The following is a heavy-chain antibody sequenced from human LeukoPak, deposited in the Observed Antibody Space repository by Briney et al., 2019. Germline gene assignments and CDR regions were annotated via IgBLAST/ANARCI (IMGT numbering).Heavy chain of an antibody. V-gene: IGHV4-59*01. CDR1: GGSISPYY. CDR3: ATQQWIGTFHY. J-gene: IGHJ4*02. D-gene: IGHD3-10*01. CDR2: VSYTGIP. Sequence: PSETLSLTCTVSGGSISPYYWSWIRQPPGEGLQWIGYVSYTGIPTYSPSLRSRVTISLDTSKSQFSLQLSSVTAADTAIYYCATQQWIGTFHYWGQGALVTVSS.